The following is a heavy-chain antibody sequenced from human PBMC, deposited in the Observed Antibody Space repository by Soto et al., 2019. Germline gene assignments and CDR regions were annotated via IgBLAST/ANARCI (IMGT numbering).Heavy chain of an antibody. Sequence: PGGSLRLSCAASGFTFSSYAMNWVRQAPGKGLEWVSTISGSGGSTYYADSVKGRFTISRDDSRNTLYLQMNSLRAEDTAVYYCAKGEGFLEWLPKNWGQGTLVTVSS. CDR1: GFTFSSYA. CDR3: AKGEGFLEWLPKN. D-gene: IGHD3-3*01. V-gene: IGHV3-23*01. J-gene: IGHJ4*02. CDR2: ISGSGGST.